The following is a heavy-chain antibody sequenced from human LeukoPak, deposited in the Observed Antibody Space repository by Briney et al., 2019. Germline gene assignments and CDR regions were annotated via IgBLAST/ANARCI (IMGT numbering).Heavy chain of an antibody. CDR1: GGSISRYY. D-gene: IGHD3-22*01. CDR2: IYYSGST. Sequence: PSETLSLTCTVSGGSISRYYWSWIRQPPGKGLEWIGYIYYSGSTNYNPSLKSRVTISVDTSKNQFSLKLSSVTAADTAVYYCARVKSSGYYSAYYFAYWGRGTLVTVSS. J-gene: IGHJ4*02. V-gene: IGHV4-59*01. CDR3: ARVKSSGYYSAYYFAY.